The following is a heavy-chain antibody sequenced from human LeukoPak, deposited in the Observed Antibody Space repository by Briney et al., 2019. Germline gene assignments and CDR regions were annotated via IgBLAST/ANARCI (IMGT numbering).Heavy chain of an antibody. D-gene: IGHD3-3*01. J-gene: IGHJ4*02. CDR1: GYSISSGYY. Sequence: SETLSLTCAVSGYSISSGYYWGWIRQPPGKGLEWIGSIYHSGSTYYNPSLKSRVTLSVDTSKNQFSLKLSSVTAADTAVYYCARHAPDVENYFDYWGQGTLLTVSS. CDR3: ARHAPDVENYFDY. CDR2: IYHSGST. V-gene: IGHV4-38-2*01.